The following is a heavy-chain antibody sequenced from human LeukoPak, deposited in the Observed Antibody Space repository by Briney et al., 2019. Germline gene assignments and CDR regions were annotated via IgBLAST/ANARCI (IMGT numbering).Heavy chain of an antibody. V-gene: IGHV1-2*02. D-gene: IGHD4-17*01. CDR1: GYTFTGYY. Sequence: ASVKVSCKASGYTFTGYYMHWVRQAPGQGLEWMGWINPNSGGTNYAQKFQGRVTMTRDTSISTAYMELSRLRSDDTAMYYCARVGYGQPYYFDYWGQGTLVTVSS. CDR3: ARVGYGQPYYFDY. J-gene: IGHJ4*02. CDR2: INPNSGGT.